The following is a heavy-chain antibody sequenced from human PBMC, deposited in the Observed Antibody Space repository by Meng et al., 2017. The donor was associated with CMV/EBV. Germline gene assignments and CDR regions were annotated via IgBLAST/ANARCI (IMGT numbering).Heavy chain of an antibody. CDR1: GGTFSSYA. J-gene: IGHJ6*02. CDR3: ARIYCSSTSCYRDYYYGMDV. Sequence: SVKVSCKASGGTFSSYAISWVRQAPGQGLEWMGGIIPILGIANYAQKFQGRVTITADKSTSTAYMELSSLTSEDTAVYYCARIYCSSTSCYRDYYYGMDVWGQGTTVTVSS. D-gene: IGHD2-2*01. V-gene: IGHV1-69*10. CDR2: IIPILGIA.